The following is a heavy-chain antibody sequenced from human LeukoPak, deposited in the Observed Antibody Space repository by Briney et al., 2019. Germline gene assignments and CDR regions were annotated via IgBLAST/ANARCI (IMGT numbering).Heavy chain of an antibody. D-gene: IGHD5-12*01. Sequence: GGSLRLSCAASGFTFSDYYMTWIRRAPGKGLEWVSYISTTSGFTNYADSVRGRFTISRDNAKNSLYLQMNSLRAEDTAVYYCARSIVATTPMWDYWGQGTLVTVSS. CDR1: GFTFSDYY. CDR2: ISTTSGFT. V-gene: IGHV3-11*03. CDR3: ARSIVATTPMWDY. J-gene: IGHJ4*02.